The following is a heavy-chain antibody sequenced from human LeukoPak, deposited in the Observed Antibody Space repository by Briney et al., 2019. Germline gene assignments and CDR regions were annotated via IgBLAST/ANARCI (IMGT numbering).Heavy chain of an antibody. CDR2: IIPILGIA. D-gene: IGHD6-19*01. CDR1: GGTFSSYA. J-gene: IGHJ4*02. CDR3: ARDLGVSGPLAY. Sequence: GASVKVSCKASGGTFSSYAISWLRQAPGQGLEWMGRIIPILGIANYAQKFQGRVTITADKSTSTAYMELSSLRSEDTAVYYCARDLGVSGPLAYWGQGTLVTVSS. V-gene: IGHV1-69*04.